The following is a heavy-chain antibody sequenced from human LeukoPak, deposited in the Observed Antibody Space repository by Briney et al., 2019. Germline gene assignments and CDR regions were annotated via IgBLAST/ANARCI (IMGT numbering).Heavy chain of an antibody. Sequence: SETLSLTCIVSGGSIISNSYYWGWIRQPPGKGLEWLGSIYYSGTTYSGSTYYNPSLKSRLTISVATSNSQFSLKLSSVTAADTAVYYCAAVKLGFCAGAACLELDAWGQGTLVTVSS. J-gene: IGHJ5*02. V-gene: IGHV4-39*01. CDR2: IYYSGTTYSGST. D-gene: IGHD2-8*02. CDR3: AAVKLGFCAGAACLELDA. CDR1: GGSIISNSYY.